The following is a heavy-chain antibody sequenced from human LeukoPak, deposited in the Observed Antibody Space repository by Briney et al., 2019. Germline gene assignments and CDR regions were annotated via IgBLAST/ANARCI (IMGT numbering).Heavy chain of an antibody. V-gene: IGHV3-11*04. CDR3: ARRPAGTTWYFDY. CDR2: ISSSGNTI. D-gene: IGHD1-7*01. J-gene: IGHJ4*02. Sequence: GGSLILSCAASGCTFSDYNRSGLRQAPGKGLGWVSNISSSGNTIYYAASVKGRVTISRDNAKDSLYLQMNSLRAEDTAVYYCARRPAGTTWYFDYWGQGTLVTVSS. CDR1: GCTFSDYN.